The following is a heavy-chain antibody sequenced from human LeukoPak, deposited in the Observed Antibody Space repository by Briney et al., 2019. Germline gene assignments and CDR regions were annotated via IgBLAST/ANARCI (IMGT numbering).Heavy chain of an antibody. D-gene: IGHD4-11*01. Sequence: PGGSLRLSCAASGFTFRSYEMIWVRQAPGKGLEWVSYISSSGSTIYYADSVKGRFTISRDNAKNSLYLQMDSLRAEDTAVYYCARYDYSNYDDWFEPWGQGTLVTVSS. CDR2: ISSSGSTI. CDR1: GFTFRSYE. V-gene: IGHV3-48*03. J-gene: IGHJ5*02. CDR3: ARYDYSNYDDWFEP.